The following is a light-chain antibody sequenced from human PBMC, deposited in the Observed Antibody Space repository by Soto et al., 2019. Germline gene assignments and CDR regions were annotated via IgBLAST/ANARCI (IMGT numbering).Light chain of an antibody. CDR3: QHYNSYSEA. Sequence: DIQMTQSPSTLSVSGGERVTITCRASQTISSWLAWYQQKPGKAPKLLIYKASTLKSGVPSRFSGSGSGTEFTLTISSLQPDDFATYYCQHYNSYSEAFGQGTKVDIK. J-gene: IGKJ1*01. CDR1: QTISSW. V-gene: IGKV1-5*03. CDR2: KAS.